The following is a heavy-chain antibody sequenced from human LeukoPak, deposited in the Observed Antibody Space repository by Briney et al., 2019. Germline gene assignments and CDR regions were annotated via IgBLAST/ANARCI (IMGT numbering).Heavy chain of an antibody. V-gene: IGHV3-30*04. D-gene: IGHD1-26*01. Sequence: GGSLRLSCAASGFTFSSYAMHWVRQAPGKGLEWVAVISYDGSNKYYADSVKGRFTISRDNSKNTLYLQMNSLRAEDTAVYYCAKDSRGSLNWFDPWGQGTLVTVSS. CDR1: GFTFSSYA. CDR3: AKDSRGSLNWFDP. J-gene: IGHJ5*02. CDR2: ISYDGSNK.